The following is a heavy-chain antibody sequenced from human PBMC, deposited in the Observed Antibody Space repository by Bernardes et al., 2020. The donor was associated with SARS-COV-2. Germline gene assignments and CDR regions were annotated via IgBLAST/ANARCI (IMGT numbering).Heavy chain of an antibody. Sequence: GGSMRLSCEAFGFTLSNSAMHWVRQAPGKGLEWVVVISSDVNNNYYADSVKGRFTISRDNSKNTLYLQMNSLRAEDTSVFYCAKDHRALRAFDVWAQGTTVTVSS. CDR1: GFTLSNSA. J-gene: IGHJ3*01. V-gene: IGHV3-30*18. CDR3: AKDHRALRAFDV. CDR2: ISSDVNNN.